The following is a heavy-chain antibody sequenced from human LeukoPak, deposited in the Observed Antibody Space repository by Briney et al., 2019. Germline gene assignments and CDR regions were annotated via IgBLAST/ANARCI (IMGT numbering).Heavy chain of an antibody. CDR2: IIPIFGTA. CDR3: ARDWPGDITGA. V-gene: IGHV1-69*05. J-gene: IGHJ4*02. Sequence: GASVKVSCKASGGTFSSYAISWVRQAPGQGLEWMGRIIPIFGTANYAQKFQGRVTITTDESTSTAYMELSSLRSEDTAVYYCARDWPGDITGAWGQGTLLTVSS. D-gene: IGHD1-20*01. CDR1: GGTFSSYA.